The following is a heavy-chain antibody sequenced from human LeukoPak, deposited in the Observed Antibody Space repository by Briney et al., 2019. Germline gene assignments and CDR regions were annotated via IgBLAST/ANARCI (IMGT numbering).Heavy chain of an antibody. J-gene: IGHJ4*02. D-gene: IGHD6-6*01. Sequence: SETLSLTCTVSGGSISSSSYYWGWIRQPPGKGLEWIGSIYYSGSTYYNPSLKSRVTISVDTSKNQFSLKLSSVTAADTAVYYCARDPYGTSSSSRFGSDYWGQGTLVTVSS. CDR1: GGSISSSSYY. CDR2: IYYSGST. CDR3: ARDPYGTSSSSRFGSDY. V-gene: IGHV4-39*07.